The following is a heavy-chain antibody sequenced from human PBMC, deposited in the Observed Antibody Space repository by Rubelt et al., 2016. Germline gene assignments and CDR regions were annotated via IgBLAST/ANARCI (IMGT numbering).Heavy chain of an antibody. Sequence: QVQLVQSGAEVKKPGASVKVSCKASGYTFTSYGISWVRQAPGQGLEWMGWLSAYNGNTTDAPTLQRIVTMTMDTSTSTAYMELRSLRSDDTAVYYCARERDDYGDYWGQGTLVTVSS. CDR1: GYTFTSYG. J-gene: IGHJ4*02. CDR2: LSAYNGNT. D-gene: IGHD5-24*01. V-gene: IGHV1-18*01. CDR3: ARERDDYGDY.